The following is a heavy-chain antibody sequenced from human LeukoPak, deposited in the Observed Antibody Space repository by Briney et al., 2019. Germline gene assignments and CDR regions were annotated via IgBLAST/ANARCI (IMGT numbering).Heavy chain of an antibody. CDR3: ALRMVRGVIHHGNRFDP. D-gene: IGHD3-10*01. J-gene: IGHJ5*02. CDR2: MNPNSGNT. Sequence: ASVKVSCKASGYTFTSYDINWVRQAPGQGLEWMGWMNPNSGNTGYAQKFQGRVTMTRDTSISTAYMELSRLRSDDTAVYYCALRMVRGVIHHGNRFDPWGQGALVTVSS. CDR1: GYTFTSYD. V-gene: IGHV1-8*01.